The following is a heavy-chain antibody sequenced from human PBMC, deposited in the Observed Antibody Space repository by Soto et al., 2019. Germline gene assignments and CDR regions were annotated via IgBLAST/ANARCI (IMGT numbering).Heavy chain of an antibody. J-gene: IGHJ5*02. V-gene: IGHV4-30-4*01. CDR3: ARGGYSCGGYFPNWFYP. CDR1: GGSISSGDYY. CDR2: IYYSGST. D-gene: IGHD6-19*01. Sequence: PSETLSLTCTVSGGSISSGDYYWSWIRQPPGKGLEWIGYIYYSGSTYYNPSLKSRVTISVDTSKNQFSLKLSSVTAADTAVYYCARGGYSCGGYFPNWFYPRAQGTLVPVS.